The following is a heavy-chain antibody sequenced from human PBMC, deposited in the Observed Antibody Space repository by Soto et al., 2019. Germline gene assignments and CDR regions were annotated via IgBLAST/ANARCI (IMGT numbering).Heavy chain of an antibody. CDR3: AKLQLWSYWYFDL. V-gene: IGHV4-59*08. D-gene: IGHD5-18*01. J-gene: IGHJ2*01. Sequence: QVQLQESGPGLVKPSETLSLTCTVSGDSISDYYWSWIRQPPGKGLEWIGYISYSGTTSYNPSLKSRVXXSXDXXKNQFSLKLTSVTAADTAVYYCAKLQLWSYWYFDLWGRGTLVTVSS. CDR1: GDSISDYY. CDR2: ISYSGTT.